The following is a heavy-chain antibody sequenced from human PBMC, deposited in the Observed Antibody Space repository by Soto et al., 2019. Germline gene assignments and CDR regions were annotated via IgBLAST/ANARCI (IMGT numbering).Heavy chain of an antibody. V-gene: IGHV3-23*01. CDR2: ISGGGDSA. CDR1: GFTFSSHA. J-gene: IGHJ6*02. D-gene: IGHD2-2*01. Sequence: EVQLLESGGGLVQPGGSLRLSCAASGFTFSSHAMSWVRQAPGKGLEWVSAISGGGDSAYHADSVKGRFTISRDNSKNTLFLQMNSLRVEDTALYYCVKAGGSTWDYGMDVWGQGTTVTVSS. CDR3: VKAGGSTWDYGMDV.